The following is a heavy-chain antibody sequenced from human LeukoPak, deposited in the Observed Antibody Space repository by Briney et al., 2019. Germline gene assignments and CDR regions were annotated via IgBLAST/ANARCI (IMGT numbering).Heavy chain of an antibody. Sequence: ASVKVSCEASGYTFTDHTIHWVRQAPGQGLEWMGWINPNIGTTNNAKRFQARLTVTRDTSINTAFMELSSLNPDDTAVFYCARRYDSRGPVTFDFWGQGTLVTVSS. D-gene: IGHD3-22*01. V-gene: IGHV1-2*02. CDR1: GYTFTDHT. CDR2: INPNIGTT. CDR3: ARRYDSRGPVTFDF. J-gene: IGHJ3*01.